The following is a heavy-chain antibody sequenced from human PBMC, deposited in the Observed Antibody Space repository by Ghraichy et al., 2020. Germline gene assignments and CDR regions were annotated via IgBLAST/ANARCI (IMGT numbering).Heavy chain of an antibody. V-gene: IGHV3-30*03. CDR3: ARDRWVDSSGYYLSYYFDL. Sequence: GESLNISCAASGFRFNRHGMHWVRQAPGKGLEWVAVISYDGKNKYYVDSVKGRFTVSRDNAENTVYLQMSSLRLEDTAVYYCARDRWVDSSGYYLSYYFDLWGQGTLVTVSS. CDR2: ISYDGKNK. J-gene: IGHJ4*02. D-gene: IGHD3-22*01. CDR1: GFRFNRHG.